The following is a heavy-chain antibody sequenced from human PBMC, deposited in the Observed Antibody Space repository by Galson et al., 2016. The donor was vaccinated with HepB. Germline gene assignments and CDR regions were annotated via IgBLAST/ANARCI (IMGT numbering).Heavy chain of an antibody. Sequence: SLRLSCAASGFTFRSYGMHWVRQAPGKGLEWLAGILYDGSNEYYGDSVKGRFTISRDNSKKTLNLQMNSLTSEDTAVYYCAKDAILACGRDYYIDYWGQGTLVTVSS. J-gene: IGHJ4*02. D-gene: IGHD2-21*02. CDR3: AKDAILACGRDYYIDY. CDR2: ILYDGSNE. CDR1: GFTFRSYG. V-gene: IGHV3-30*18.